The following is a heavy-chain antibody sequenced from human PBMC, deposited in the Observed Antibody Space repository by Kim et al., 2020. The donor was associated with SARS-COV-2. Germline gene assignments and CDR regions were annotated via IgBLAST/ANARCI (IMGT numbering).Heavy chain of an antibody. V-gene: IGHV3-33*01. J-gene: IGHJ5*02. CDR1: GFTFSTYA. CDR2: IWYDGSNK. CDR3: ARDFRYGSGSPFDP. Sequence: GGSLRLSCTASGFTFSTYAIHWVRQAPGRGLEWVAVIWYDGSNKYYADSVKGRFTISRDNSKNALYLQMNSLRAEDTAVYYCARDFRYGSGSPFDPWGQG. D-gene: IGHD3-10*01.